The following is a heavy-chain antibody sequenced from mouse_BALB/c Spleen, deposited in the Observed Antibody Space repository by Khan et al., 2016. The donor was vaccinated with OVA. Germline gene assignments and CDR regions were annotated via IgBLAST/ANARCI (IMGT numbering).Heavy chain of an antibody. CDR2: INPTSGYT. CDR1: GYTFTTYW. CDR3: TRERMDY. V-gene: IGHV1-7*01. Sequence: VQLQQSGAELAKPGASVKMSCKASGYTFTTYWMHWVKQRPGQGLEWIGYINPTSGYTDYNDKFKDRATLSADKSSSPAYMQLNRLTSEDSAVYYCTRERMDYWGQGTTLTVSS. J-gene: IGHJ2*01.